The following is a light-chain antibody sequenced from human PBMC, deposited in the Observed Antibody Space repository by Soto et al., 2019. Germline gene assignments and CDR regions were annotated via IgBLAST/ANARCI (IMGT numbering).Light chain of an antibody. J-gene: IGKJ1*01. CDR2: AAS. Sequence: DIQMTQSPSSLSASVGDRVTITCRASQSISSYLNWYQQKPGKAPKLLIYAASSLQSGVPSRFSGSGSGTDFTLTISSLQPEDFATYYCQQSYSTPPTWTFGQGTKVDI. CDR1: QSISSY. CDR3: QQSYSTPPTWT. V-gene: IGKV1-39*01.